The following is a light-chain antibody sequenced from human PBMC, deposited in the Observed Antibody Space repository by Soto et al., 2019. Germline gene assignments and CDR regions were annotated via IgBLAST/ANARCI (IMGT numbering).Light chain of an antibody. V-gene: IGKV3-20*01. CDR3: QQYGSSPPGT. CDR1: QSLHSSY. Sequence: EIVLRQSPGTLSLSPGERATLSCRASQSLHSSYLAWYQQKPGQAPRLLIYGACRRATGIPDRFSGSGSGTDFTLTISRLEPEDFAVYYCQQYGSSPPGTFGQGTKVEIK. CDR2: GAC. J-gene: IGKJ1*01.